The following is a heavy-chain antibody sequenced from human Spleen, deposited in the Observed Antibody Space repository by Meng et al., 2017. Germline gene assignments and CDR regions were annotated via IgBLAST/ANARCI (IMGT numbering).Heavy chain of an antibody. J-gene: IGHJ4*02. CDR2: ISSSSSYI. D-gene: IGHD3-3*01. Sequence: VKPGGSFLVSCLSSGFPFSDHYMGWVSQAPGKGLEWVSSISSSSSYIYYADSVKGRFTISRDNAKNTLYLQMNSLGADDTAVYYCARDLGWVLFDYWGQGALVTVSS. CDR3: ARDLGWVLFDY. CDR1: GFPFSDHY. V-gene: IGHV3-21*06.